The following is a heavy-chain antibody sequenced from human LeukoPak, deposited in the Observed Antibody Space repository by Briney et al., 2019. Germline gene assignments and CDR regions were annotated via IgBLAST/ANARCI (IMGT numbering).Heavy chain of an antibody. J-gene: IGHJ4*02. V-gene: IGHV3-20*01. D-gene: IGHD6-13*01. CDR2: INWNGGST. CDR3: ARSSGEDGPSSWYYFDY. Sequence: GGSLRLSCAASGFTFDDYGMSWVRQAPGKGLEWVSGINWNGGSTGYADSVKGRFTISRDNAKNSLYLQMNSLRAEDTALYHCARSSGEDGPSSWYYFDYWGQGTLVTVSS. CDR1: GFTFDDYG.